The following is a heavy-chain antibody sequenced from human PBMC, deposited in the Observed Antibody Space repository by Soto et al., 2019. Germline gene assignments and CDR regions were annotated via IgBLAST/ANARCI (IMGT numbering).Heavy chain of an antibody. D-gene: IGHD5-12*01. CDR1: GESFIGYY. CDR2: INHGGST. V-gene: IGHV4-34*01. Sequence: QVHLQQWGAGLLKPSETLSLTCAVYGESFIGYYWTWIRQSPGKGLEWIGEINHGGSTNYNPSLKSRVTRSIDTSKNQFSMKLTSVTAADTSVYYCARTDIVTTNWFDPWGQGTLVTVYS. CDR3: ARTDIVTTNWFDP. J-gene: IGHJ5*02.